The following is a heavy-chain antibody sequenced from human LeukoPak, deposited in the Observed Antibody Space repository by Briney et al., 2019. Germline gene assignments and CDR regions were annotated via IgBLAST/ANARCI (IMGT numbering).Heavy chain of an antibody. D-gene: IGHD3-9*01. CDR2: ISSSGSTT. V-gene: IGHV3-48*03. J-gene: IGHJ4*02. CDR1: GFTFSSYE. Sequence: GGSLRLSCAASGFTFSSYEMNWVRQAPGKGLEWVSYISSSGSTTYYADSVKGRFTISRGNAKNSLYLQMNSLRAEDTAVYYCARDLVTQIIDYWGQGTLVTVSS. CDR3: ARDLVTQIIDY.